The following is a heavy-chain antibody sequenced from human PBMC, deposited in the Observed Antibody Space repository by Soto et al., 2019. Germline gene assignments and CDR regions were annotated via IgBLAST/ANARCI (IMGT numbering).Heavy chain of an antibody. CDR2: IKSKTDGGTT. V-gene: IGHV3-15*01. J-gene: IGHJ6*02. Sequence: GGSLRLSCAASGFTFSNAWMSWVRQAPGKGLEWVGRIKSKTDGGTTDYAAPVKGRFTISRDDSKNTLYLQMNSLKTEDTAVYYCTTDKAVRDQLRPTLWPNYGMDVWGQGTTVTVSS. CDR1: GFTFSNAW. CDR3: TTDKAVRDQLRPTLWPNYGMDV. D-gene: IGHD3-10*01.